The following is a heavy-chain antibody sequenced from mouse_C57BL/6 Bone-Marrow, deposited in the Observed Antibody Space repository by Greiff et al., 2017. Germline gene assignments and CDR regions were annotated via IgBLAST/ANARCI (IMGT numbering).Heavy chain of an antibody. J-gene: IGHJ4*01. V-gene: IGHV1-19*01. D-gene: IGHD4-1*01. CDR2: INPYNGGT. Sequence: VQLQQSGPVLVKPGASVKMSCKASGYTFTDYYMNWVKQSHGKSLEWIGVINPYNGGTSYNQKFKGKATLTVDKSSSTAYMELNSLTSEDSAVYYCARLGVYYYAMDYWSQGTSVTVSS. CDR3: ARLGVYYYAMDY. CDR1: GYTFTDYY.